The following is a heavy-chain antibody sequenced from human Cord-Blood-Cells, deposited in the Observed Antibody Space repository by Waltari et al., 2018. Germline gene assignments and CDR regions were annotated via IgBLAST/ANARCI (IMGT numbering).Heavy chain of an antibody. CDR2: ISGSGGST. CDR3: ANGYSYGIDAFDI. CDR1: GFTFSSYA. Sequence: EVQLLESGGGLVQPGGSLRLSCAASGFTFSSYAMSWVRQAPGKGLEWVSAISGSGGSTYYADSVKGRFTISRDNSKNTLYLQMNSLRAEDTAVYYCANGYSYGIDAFDIWGQGTMVTVSS. J-gene: IGHJ3*02. D-gene: IGHD5-18*01. V-gene: IGHV3-23*01.